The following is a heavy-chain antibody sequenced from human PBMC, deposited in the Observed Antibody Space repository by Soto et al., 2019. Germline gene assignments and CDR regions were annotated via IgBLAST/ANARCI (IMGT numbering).Heavy chain of an antibody. CDR3: AKDGSWDGGGGES. CDR2: IIPVFRTS. CDR1: GVTFSSYA. D-gene: IGHD3-16*01. Sequence: QVQLVQSGAELKKPGSSVKVSCSASGVTFSSYAFTWVRQAPGQGLEWMGNIIPVFRTSNYAQGFQGRLTISADESTNTINMEMSSLRSGDTAVYFCAKDGSWDGGGGESWGQGSLVIVSS. V-gene: IGHV1-69*18. J-gene: IGHJ4*02.